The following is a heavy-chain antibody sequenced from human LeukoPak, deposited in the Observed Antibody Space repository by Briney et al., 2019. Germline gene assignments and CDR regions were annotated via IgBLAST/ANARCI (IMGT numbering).Heavy chain of an antibody. Sequence: GGSLRLSCAASGFTFSKAWMSWVRQAPGKGLEWVSAISNDGGGTQYADFVEGRFTISRDNSKNTLFLQMSSLRAEDTALYYCAKGSSGYFADLWGQGTLVTVSS. J-gene: IGHJ5*02. CDR3: AKGSSGYFADL. CDR1: GFTFSKAW. CDR2: ISNDGGGT. V-gene: IGHV3-23*01. D-gene: IGHD3-22*01.